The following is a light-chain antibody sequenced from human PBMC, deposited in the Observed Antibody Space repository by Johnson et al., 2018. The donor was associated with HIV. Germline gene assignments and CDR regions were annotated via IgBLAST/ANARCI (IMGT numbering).Light chain of an antibody. CDR3: GTGDSSLSAGV. J-gene: IGLJ1*01. Sequence: TQPPSVSAAPGQKVTISCSGRSSNIGNNYVSWYQQLPGTAPKLLIYDNNKRPSGIPDRFSGSKSGTSATLGITGLQTGDEADYYCGTGDSSLSAGVFGTGTKVTVL. CDR1: SSNIGNNY. V-gene: IGLV1-51*01. CDR2: DNN.